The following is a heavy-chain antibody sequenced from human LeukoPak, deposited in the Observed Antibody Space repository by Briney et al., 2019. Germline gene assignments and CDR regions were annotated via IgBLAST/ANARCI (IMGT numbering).Heavy chain of an antibody. CDR2: IYSGGST. CDR3: ARSRGYSYGGFDY. D-gene: IGHD5-18*01. V-gene: IGHV3-66*01. Sequence: GGSLRLSCAASGFTVSSNYMSWVRQAPGKGLEWVSVIYSGGSTYYADSVKGRFTTSRDNSKNTLYLQMNSLRAEDTAVYYCARSRGYSYGGFDYWGQGTLVTVSS. CDR1: GFTVSSNY. J-gene: IGHJ4*02.